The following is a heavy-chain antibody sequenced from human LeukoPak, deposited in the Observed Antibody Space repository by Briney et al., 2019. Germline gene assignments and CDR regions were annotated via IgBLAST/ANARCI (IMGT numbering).Heavy chain of an antibody. CDR1: GGSFSGYY. V-gene: IGHV4-34*01. CDR2: INHSGST. J-gene: IGHJ4*02. Sequence: PSETLSLTCAVYGGSFSGYYWSWIRQPPGKGLEWIGEINHSGSTNYNPSLKSRVTISVDTSENQFSLKLSSVTAADTAVYYCAVEGDYYDSSGYYYDLDYWGQGTLVTVSS. CDR3: AVEGDYYDSSGYYYDLDY. D-gene: IGHD3-22*01.